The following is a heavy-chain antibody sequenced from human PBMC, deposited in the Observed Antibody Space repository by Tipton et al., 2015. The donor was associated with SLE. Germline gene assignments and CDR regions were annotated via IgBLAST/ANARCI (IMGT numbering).Heavy chain of an antibody. CDR1: SGSFSLYW. CDR2: ISHLGRT. CDR3: ARATDWNLSPDV. V-gene: IGHV4-34*01. J-gene: IGHJ6*04. Sequence: TLSLTCGVPSGSFSLYWWTWIRQPPGKGLEWIGEISHLGRTNYNPSLESRVTMSVDKSKDQFSLRLTSVTAADTAVYYCARATDWNLSPDVWGKGTTVTVSS. D-gene: IGHD1-7*01.